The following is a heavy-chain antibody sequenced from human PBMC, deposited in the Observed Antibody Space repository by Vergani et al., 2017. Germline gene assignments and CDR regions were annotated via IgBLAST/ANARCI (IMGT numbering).Heavy chain of an antibody. V-gene: IGHV1-46*01. CDR1: GYTFTSYY. CDR3: ARNTDYYDSSGYLSFVYFDY. CDR2: INPSGGST. J-gene: IGHJ4*02. Sequence: QVQLVQSGAEVKKPGASVKVSCKASGYTFTSYYMHWVRQAPGQGLEWMGIINPSGGSTSYAQKFQGRVTMTRDTSTSTGYMELSSLRSEDTAVYYCARNTDYYDSSGYLSFVYFDYWGQGTLVTVSS. D-gene: IGHD3-22*01.